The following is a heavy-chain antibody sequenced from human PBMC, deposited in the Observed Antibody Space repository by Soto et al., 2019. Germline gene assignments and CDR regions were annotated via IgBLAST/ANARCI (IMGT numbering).Heavy chain of an antibody. CDR3: AREFPSSYWFDP. CDR1: GYSFTTFY. V-gene: IGHV1-46*01. CDR2: INPSDDTT. Sequence: ASLKVSCKTSGYSFTTFYIHSVRQAPGQGLEWMGNINPSDDTTVYSQKFQGRVTMTRDTSSNTVYMELISLRSEDTAVYYCAREFPSSYWFDPWGQGTLVTVSS. J-gene: IGHJ5*02.